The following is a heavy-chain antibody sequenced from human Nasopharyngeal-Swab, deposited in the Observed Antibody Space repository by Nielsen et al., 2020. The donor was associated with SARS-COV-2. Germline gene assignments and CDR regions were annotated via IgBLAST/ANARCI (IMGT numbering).Heavy chain of an antibody. CDR3: ARDRANWDFDY. D-gene: IGHD7-27*01. CDR1: GFTFSDYY. V-gene: IGHV3-11*04. Sequence: GESLKISCAASGFTFSDYYMSWIRQAPGKGLEYISYISGSGGTIYYGDSMKGRFTISRDNAKNSRYLQMNSLRAEDTAVYYCARDRANWDFDYWGQGTLVTVSS. CDR2: ISGSGGTI. J-gene: IGHJ4*02.